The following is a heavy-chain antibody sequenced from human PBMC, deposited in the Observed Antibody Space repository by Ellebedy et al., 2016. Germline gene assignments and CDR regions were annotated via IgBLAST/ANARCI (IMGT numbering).Heavy chain of an antibody. CDR2: IYHGGST. CDR1: GGSLSSNY. CDR3: ARGAVTFML. J-gene: IGHJ4*02. D-gene: IGHD3-16*01. Sequence: SETLSLTCTVFGGSLSSNYWSWIRQPPGKGLEWIGYIYHGGSTNYKPNLKSRLTISEDTSKNQFSLKRTSVTAAYQAVYYCARGAVTFMLWGQGTLVTVSS. V-gene: IGHV4-59*12.